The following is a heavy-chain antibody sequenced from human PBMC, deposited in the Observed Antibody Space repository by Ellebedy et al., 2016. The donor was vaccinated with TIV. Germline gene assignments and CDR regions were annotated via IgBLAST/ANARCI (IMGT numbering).Heavy chain of an antibody. J-gene: IGHJ4*02. D-gene: IGHD6-19*01. Sequence: MPSETLSLTCTVSGASINNLWWSWILQPPGKGLEWVGYIYYNGITNYSPSLRSRVTISLGPSKNQFSLNLTSVTAADTVVYYCASHYSASGWRAYFDSWGQGAPVTVSS. V-gene: IGHV4-59*11. CDR1: GASINNLW. CDR2: IYYNGIT. CDR3: ASHYSASGWRAYFDS.